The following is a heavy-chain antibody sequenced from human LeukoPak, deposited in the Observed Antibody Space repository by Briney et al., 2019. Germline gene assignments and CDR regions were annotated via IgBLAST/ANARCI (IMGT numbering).Heavy chain of an antibody. J-gene: IGHJ4*02. CDR3: ARERGRGRDSPWFDY. CDR2: IYSDGST. CDR1: GFIFSGDF. Sequence: GGCLRLSCAASGFIFSGDFMSWVRQAPGKGLEWVSVIYSDGSTYYADSVKGRFTISRDNSKNTLDLQMTGLRAEDTAVYYCARERGRGRDSPWFDYWGQGTLVTVSS. D-gene: IGHD1-26*01. V-gene: IGHV3-53*01.